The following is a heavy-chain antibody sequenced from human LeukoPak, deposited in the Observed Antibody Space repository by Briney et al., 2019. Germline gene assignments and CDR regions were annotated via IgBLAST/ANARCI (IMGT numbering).Heavy chain of an antibody. Sequence: QAGGSLRLSYASSGLTFSSCAVSRVCEAGAKALEWLSTISDGGGSTYYPDSVKSRFTISRDNAKNSLYLQMNSLRAEETAVYYCAELGITMIGGVWGKGTTVTISS. CDR2: ISDGGGST. CDR3: AELGITMIGGV. CDR1: GLTFSSCA. J-gene: IGHJ6*04. D-gene: IGHD3-10*02. V-gene: IGHV3-23*01.